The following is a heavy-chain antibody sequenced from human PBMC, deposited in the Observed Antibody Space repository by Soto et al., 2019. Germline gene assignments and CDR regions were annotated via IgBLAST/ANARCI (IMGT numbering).Heavy chain of an antibody. CDR2: ISSSSSYI. Sequence: EVQLVESGGGLVKPGGSLRLSCAASGFTFSSYSMNWVRQAPGKGLEWVSSISSSSSYIYYADSVKGRFTISRDNAKNSLYLQMNSLRAEDTAVYYCARGGIAVAGTVLDYWGQGTLVTVSS. CDR1: GFTFSSYS. V-gene: IGHV3-21*01. J-gene: IGHJ4*02. D-gene: IGHD6-19*01. CDR3: ARGGIAVAGTVLDY.